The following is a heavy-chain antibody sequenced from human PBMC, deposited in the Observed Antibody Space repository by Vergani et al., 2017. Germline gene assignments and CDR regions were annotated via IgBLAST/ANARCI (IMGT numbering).Heavy chain of an antibody. Sequence: EVQLVQSGAEVKKPGESLRISCKGSGYSFTSYWISWVRQMPGKGLEWMGRIDPGDSYTNYSPSFQGHVTISADKSISTAYLQWSSLKASDTAMYYCASSLSYSSSYDYWGQGTLVTVSS. J-gene: IGHJ4*02. CDR1: GYSFTSYW. V-gene: IGHV5-10-1*03. CDR2: IDPGDSYT. D-gene: IGHD6-13*01. CDR3: ASSLSYSSSYDY.